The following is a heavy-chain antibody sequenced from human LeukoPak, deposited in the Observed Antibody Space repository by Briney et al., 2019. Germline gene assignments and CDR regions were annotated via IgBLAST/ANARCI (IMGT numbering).Heavy chain of an antibody. J-gene: IGHJ2*01. CDR1: GGTFSSYA. V-gene: IGHV1-69*04. CDR3: ARDRTLAYCGGDCYSNYWYFDL. CDR2: IIPILGIA. Sequence: ASVKVSCKASGGTFSSYAISWVRQAPGQGLEWMGRIIPILGIANYAQKFQGRVTITADKSTSTAYMELSSLRSEDTAVYYCARDRTLAYCGGDCYSNYWYFDLWGRGTLVTVSS. D-gene: IGHD2-21*02.